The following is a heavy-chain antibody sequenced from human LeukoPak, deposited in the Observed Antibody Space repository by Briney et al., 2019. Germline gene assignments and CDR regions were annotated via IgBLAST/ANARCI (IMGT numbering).Heavy chain of an antibody. D-gene: IGHD2-15*01. J-gene: IGHJ5*02. V-gene: IGHV3-7*01. Sequence: GGSLRLSCAASGFTFSNYWMGWVRQAPAKGLEWVANIRPDGSDKYYVDSVRGRFTISRDNAQNSLYLQMNSLRAEDSGVYYCGRWGVTASLDRWGQGTLVTVSS. CDR1: GFTFSNYW. CDR2: IRPDGSDK. CDR3: GRWGVTASLDR.